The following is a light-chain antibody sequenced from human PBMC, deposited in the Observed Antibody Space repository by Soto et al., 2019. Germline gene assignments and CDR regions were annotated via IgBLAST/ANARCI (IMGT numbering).Light chain of an antibody. V-gene: IGLV2-14*03. J-gene: IGLJ1*01. Sequence: QSVLTQPASVSGSPGQSITVSCTGISSDVGGSNYVSWYQQHPGKAPRLIIFDVNNRPSGVSPRFSGSKSGNTASLTISGLQAEDEAHYFCTSYRRGPIYVFGTGTRSP. CDR1: SSDVGGSNY. CDR3: TSYRRGPIYV. CDR2: DVN.